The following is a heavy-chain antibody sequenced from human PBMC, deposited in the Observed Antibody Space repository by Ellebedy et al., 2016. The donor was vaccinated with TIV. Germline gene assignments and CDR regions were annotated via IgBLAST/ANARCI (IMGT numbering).Heavy chain of an antibody. D-gene: IGHD4-23*01. J-gene: IGHJ3*02. CDR3: ARGGDYGGNPDAFDI. V-gene: IGHV3-53*01. CDR2: IYSGGGT. CDR1: GFTVSSNY. Sequence: GGSLRLSCAASGFTVSSNYMSWVRQAPGKGLEWVSVIYSGGGTHYADSVKGRFTISRDNSKNTLSLQMNSLRAEDTAVYYCARGGDYGGNPDAFDIWGQGTMVTVSS.